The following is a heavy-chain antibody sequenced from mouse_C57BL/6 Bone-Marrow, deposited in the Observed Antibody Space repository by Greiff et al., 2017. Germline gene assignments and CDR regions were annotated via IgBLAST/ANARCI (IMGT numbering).Heavy chain of an antibody. D-gene: IGHD2-4*01. V-gene: IGHV1-39*01. Sequence: VQLQQSGPELVKPGASVKISCKASGYSFTDYNMNWVKQSHGKSLEWIGVINPNYGTTSYNQKFKGKATLTVDQSSSAAYMKLNSLTSEDSAVYYCASGYDNDYAMDYWGQGTSVTVSS. CDR3: ASGYDNDYAMDY. CDR2: INPNYGTT. J-gene: IGHJ4*01. CDR1: GYSFTDYN.